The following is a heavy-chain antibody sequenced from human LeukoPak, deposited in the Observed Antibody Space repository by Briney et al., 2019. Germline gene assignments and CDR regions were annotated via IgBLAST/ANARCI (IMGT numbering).Heavy chain of an antibody. CDR2: IYYSGST. CDR1: GGSISSSSYY. CDR3: AATDIVATIPPNWFDP. Sequence: SETLSLTCTVSGGSISSSSYYWGWIRQPPGKGLEWIGSIYYSGSTYYNPSLKSRVTISVDTSKNQFSLKLSSVTAADTAVYYCAATDIVATIPPNWFDPWGQGTLVTVSS. V-gene: IGHV4-39*07. J-gene: IGHJ5*02. D-gene: IGHD5-12*01.